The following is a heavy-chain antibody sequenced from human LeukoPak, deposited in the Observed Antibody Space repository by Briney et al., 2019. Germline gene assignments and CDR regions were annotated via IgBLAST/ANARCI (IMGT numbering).Heavy chain of an antibody. D-gene: IGHD6-13*01. J-gene: IGHJ6*03. V-gene: IGHV1-2*02. CDR3: ARVRTNIAARIKHYYYVDV. Sequence: ASVKVSCKASGYTFTGYYMHWVRQAPGQGLEWMGWINPNSGGTNYAQKFQGRVTMTRDTSISTAYMELSRLRSDDTAVYYCARVRTNIAARIKHYYYVDVWGKGTTVTVSS. CDR2: INPNSGGT. CDR1: GYTFTGYY.